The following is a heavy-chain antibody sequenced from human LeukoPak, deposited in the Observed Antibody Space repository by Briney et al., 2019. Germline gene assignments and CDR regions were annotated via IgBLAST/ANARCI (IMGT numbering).Heavy chain of an antibody. CDR1: GFTLRRYW. D-gene: IGHD4-17*01. CDR2: ISSDHSST. V-gene: IGHV3-74*01. CDR3: ARPSEDYGDYGGYFDS. J-gene: IGHJ4*02. Sequence: PGGSLRLSCVASGFTLRRYWMHWVRQAPPKEVVWVSRISSDHSSTNYADSAKGRFTVSRDNAKNTLYLQMNNLRAEDTALYYCARPSEDYGDYGGYFDSWGQGTLVTVSS.